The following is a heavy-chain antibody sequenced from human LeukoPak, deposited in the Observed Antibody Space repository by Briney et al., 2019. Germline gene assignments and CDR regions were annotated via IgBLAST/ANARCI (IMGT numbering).Heavy chain of an antibody. CDR3: ARDSSGPAF. V-gene: IGHV3-48*01. Sequence: GGSLRLSCAASGFTFSTYSMNWVRQAPGKGLEWVSYISGTSSLIYYADSVKGRFTISRDFSKNTLYLQMNSLRADDTAVYYCARDSSGPAFWGQGTLVTVSS. D-gene: IGHD6-19*01. CDR2: ISGTSSLI. CDR1: GFTFSTYS. J-gene: IGHJ4*02.